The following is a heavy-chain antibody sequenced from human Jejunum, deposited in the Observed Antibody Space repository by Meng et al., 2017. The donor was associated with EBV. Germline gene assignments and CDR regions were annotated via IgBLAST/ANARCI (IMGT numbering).Heavy chain of an antibody. CDR3: ARDRGVEDY. D-gene: IGHD5-24*01. Sequence: QVQLQEPGPGLVTPSRTLSLTCAVPGGSITTENRWSWGRQPPGKGLEYIGEIHHSGSTKYNPSLKSRVTISVDKSNNHFSLKLSSVTAADTAVYYCARDRGVEDYWGQGTLVTVSS. J-gene: IGHJ4*02. CDR2: IHHSGST. CDR1: GGSITTENR. V-gene: IGHV4-4*02.